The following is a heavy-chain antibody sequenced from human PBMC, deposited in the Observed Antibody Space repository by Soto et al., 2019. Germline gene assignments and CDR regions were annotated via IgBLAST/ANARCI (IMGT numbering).Heavy chain of an antibody. J-gene: IGHJ4*02. CDR3: AREGSNYDILTGFDY. CDR1: GFTFSSYS. V-gene: IGHV3-21*01. Sequence: GGSLRLSCAASGFTFSSYSMNWVRQAPGKGLEWVSSISSSSSYIYYADSVKGRFTISRDNAKNSLYLQMNSLRAEDTAVYYCAREGSNYDILTGFDYWGQGTLVTVSS. CDR2: ISSSSSYI. D-gene: IGHD3-9*01.